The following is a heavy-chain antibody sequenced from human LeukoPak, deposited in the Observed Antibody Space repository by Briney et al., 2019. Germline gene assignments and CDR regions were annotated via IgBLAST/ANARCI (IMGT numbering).Heavy chain of an antibody. CDR2: ISHDGTDT. CDR1: GFTFSTYV. CDR3: ARDVNLLFFDV. J-gene: IGHJ2*01. Sequence: GGSLRLSCAASGFTFSTYVMHWVRQAPGKGLMWVSRISHDGTDTSYADSVKDRFTVSRDNAKNTLYPQMNSLRADDTAVYYCARDVNLLFFDVWGRGTLVTVSS. V-gene: IGHV3-74*01. D-gene: IGHD2-21*01.